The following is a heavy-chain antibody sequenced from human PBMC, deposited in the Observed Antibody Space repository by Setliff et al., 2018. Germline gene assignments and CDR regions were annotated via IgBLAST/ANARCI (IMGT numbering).Heavy chain of an antibody. CDR1: GGSISNYY. CDR3: ARKGISALSGAFDM. CDR2: IYTSGST. V-gene: IGHV4-4*07. D-gene: IGHD1-26*01. J-gene: IGHJ3*02. Sequence: PSLPCTVSGGSISNYYWSWIRQPAGKGLEWIGRIYTSGSTNYNPSLKSRVTMSVDTSKNQFSLKLSSVTAADTAVYYCARKGISALSGAFDMWGQGTMVTVSS.